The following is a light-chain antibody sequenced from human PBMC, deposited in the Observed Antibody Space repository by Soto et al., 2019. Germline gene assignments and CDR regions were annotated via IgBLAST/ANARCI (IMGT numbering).Light chain of an antibody. J-gene: IGLJ1*01. CDR3: TSSTNDSIYV. CDR2: KVS. CDR1: SSDVGGSNY. V-gene: IGLV2-14*01. Sequence: LAQPASVSGYPGQSITISCTGTSSDVGGSNYVSWYQQYPGKVPKLLINKVSNRPSGVSNRFSGSKSAYTASLTISGLQAEDEADYFCTSSTNDSIYVFGNGTKVTV.